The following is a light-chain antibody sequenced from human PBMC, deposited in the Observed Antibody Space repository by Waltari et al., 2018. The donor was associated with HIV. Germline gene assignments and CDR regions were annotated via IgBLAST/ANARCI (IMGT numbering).Light chain of an antibody. V-gene: IGKV2D-29*02. CDR1: QSPLHSDGKTY. J-gene: IGKJ2*01. CDR3: MQSLLVKYS. Sequence: TQTPVSLSVTPGQSASISCKSSQSPLHSDGKTYLYWYMQKSGQSPRLLVYEVSNRFSGVSDRFTGSGAGTDFTLKITRVEPGDVGVYYCMQSLLVKYSFGQGTRLEL. CDR2: EVS.